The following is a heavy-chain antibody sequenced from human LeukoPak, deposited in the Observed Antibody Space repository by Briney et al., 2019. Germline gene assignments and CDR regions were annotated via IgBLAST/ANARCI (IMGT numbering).Heavy chain of an antibody. V-gene: IGHV1-2*02. D-gene: IGHD3-3*01. CDR1: GYTFTGYY. Sequence: ASVKVSCKASGYTFTGYYMHWVRQAPGQGLEWMGWINPDSGATNYAQKFQGRVTMTSDTSISTAFMALSRLRSDDTAVYYCARADRITLFGVVIIPRPDYWGQGTLVTVSS. CDR2: INPDSGAT. J-gene: IGHJ4*02. CDR3: ARADRITLFGVVIIPRPDY.